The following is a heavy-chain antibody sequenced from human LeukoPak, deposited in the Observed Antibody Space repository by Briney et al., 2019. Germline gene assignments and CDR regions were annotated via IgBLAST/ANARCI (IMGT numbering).Heavy chain of an antibody. Sequence: PSETLSLTCAVSGGSISSTNWWSWVRQPPGKGLEWIGEIYHSGSTNYNPSLKSRVTISVDKSKNQLSLKLSSVTAADTAVYHCARWSGVVGTARGWYFDLWGRGTLVTVSS. J-gene: IGHJ2*01. CDR2: IYHSGST. CDR3: ARWSGVVGTARGWYFDL. V-gene: IGHV4-4*02. CDR1: GGSISSTNW. D-gene: IGHD1-26*01.